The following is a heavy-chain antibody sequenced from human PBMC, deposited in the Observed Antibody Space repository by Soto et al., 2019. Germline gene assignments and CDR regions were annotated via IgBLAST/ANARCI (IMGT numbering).Heavy chain of an antibody. CDR1: GGTFSSYA. D-gene: IGHD2-15*01. V-gene: IGHV1-69*05. CDR2: IIPIFGTA. CDR3: ARSFRYCSGGSCYPPIGLNYYGMDV. J-gene: IGHJ6*02. Sequence: GASVKVSCKASGGTFSSYAISWVRQAPGQGLEWMGGIIPIFGTANYAQKFQGRVTITTDESTSTAYMELSSLRSEDTAVYYCARSFRYCSGGSCYPPIGLNYYGMDVWGQGTTVTVSS.